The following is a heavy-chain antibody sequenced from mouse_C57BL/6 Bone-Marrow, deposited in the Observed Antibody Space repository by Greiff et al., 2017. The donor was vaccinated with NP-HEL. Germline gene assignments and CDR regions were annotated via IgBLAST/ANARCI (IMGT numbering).Heavy chain of an antibody. J-gene: IGHJ4*01. Sequence: VKLMESGAELVRPGTSVKMSCKASGYTFTNYWIGWAKQRPGHGLEWIGDIYPGGGYTNYNEKFKGKATLTADKSSSTAYMQFSSLTSEDSAIYYCAFYGLYHAMDYWGQGTSVTVSS. CDR2: IYPGGGYT. V-gene: IGHV1-63*01. CDR1: GYTFTNYW. D-gene: IGHD1-1*01. CDR3: AFYGLYHAMDY.